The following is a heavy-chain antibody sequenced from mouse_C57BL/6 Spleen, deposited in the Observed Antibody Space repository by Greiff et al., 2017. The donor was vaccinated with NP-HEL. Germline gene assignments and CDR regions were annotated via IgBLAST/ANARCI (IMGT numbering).Heavy chain of an antibody. V-gene: IGHV1-66*01. CDR3: PIYDYDEGGYAMDY. Sequence: VQLQQSGPELVKPGASVKISCKASGYSFTSYYIHWVKQRPGQGLEWIGWIYPGSGNTKYNEKFKGKATLTADTSSSTAYMQLSSLTSEDSAVYYCPIYDYDEGGYAMDYWGQGTSVTVSS. D-gene: IGHD2-4*01. CDR1: GYSFTSYY. CDR2: IYPGSGNT. J-gene: IGHJ4*01.